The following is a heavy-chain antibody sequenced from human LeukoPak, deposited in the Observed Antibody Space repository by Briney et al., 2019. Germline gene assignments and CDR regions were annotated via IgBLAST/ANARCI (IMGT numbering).Heavy chain of an antibody. Sequence: PGGSLRLSCAASGFTFSDYYMSWICQAPGKGLEWVSYISSSSSYTNYADSVKGRFTISRDNAKNSLYLQMNSLRAEDTAVYYCARDLDGVSFDYWGQGTLVTVSS. CDR2: ISSSSSYT. J-gene: IGHJ4*02. CDR3: ARDLDGVSFDY. CDR1: GFTFSDYY. D-gene: IGHD1-1*01. V-gene: IGHV3-11*06.